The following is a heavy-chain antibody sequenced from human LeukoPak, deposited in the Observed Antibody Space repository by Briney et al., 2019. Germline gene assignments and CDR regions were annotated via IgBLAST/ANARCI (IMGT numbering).Heavy chain of an antibody. Sequence: ASVKVSCKASGGTFSSYAISWVRQAPGQGLEWMGGIIPIFGTANYAQKLQGRVTMTTDTSTSTAYMELRSLRSDDMAVYYCARDYHETYYYDSSGYYLDYWGQGTLVTVSS. D-gene: IGHD3-22*01. CDR1: GGTFSSYA. J-gene: IGHJ4*02. V-gene: IGHV1-69*05. CDR2: IIPIFGTA. CDR3: ARDYHETYYYDSSGYYLDY.